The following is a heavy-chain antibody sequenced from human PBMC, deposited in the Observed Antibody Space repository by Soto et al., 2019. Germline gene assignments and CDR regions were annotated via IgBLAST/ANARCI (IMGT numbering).Heavy chain of an antibody. V-gene: IGHV1-69*06. D-gene: IGHD5-12*01. J-gene: IGHJ4*02. CDR1: GGTFSSYA. Sequence: QVQLVQSGAEVKKPGSSVKVSCKASGGTFSSYAISWVRQAPGQGLEWMGGIIPIFGTANYAQKFQGRVTITADKSTSTAYMELSSLRSADTAVYYCARESQNRGDGYKSFDYWGQGTLVTVSS. CDR2: IIPIFGTA. CDR3: ARESQNRGDGYKSFDY.